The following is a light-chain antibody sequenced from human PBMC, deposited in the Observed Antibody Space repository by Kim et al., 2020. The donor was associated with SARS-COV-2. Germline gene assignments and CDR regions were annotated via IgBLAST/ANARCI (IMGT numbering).Light chain of an antibody. CDR2: LAS. J-gene: IGKJ2*01. V-gene: IGKV3-20*01. CDR3: QQYDTSPYT. CDR1: QSVSSNY. Sequence: SPGDSPTLSFWASQSVSSNYLAWYHQRPGQAPRLLIYLASTRATGAPDRFSGSGSGTDFTLTTRRLEPEDSGVFYCQQYDTSPYTFGQGTKLEI.